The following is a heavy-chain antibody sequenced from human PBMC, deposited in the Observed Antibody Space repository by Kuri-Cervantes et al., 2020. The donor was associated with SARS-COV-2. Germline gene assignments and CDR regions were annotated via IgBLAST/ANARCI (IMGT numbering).Heavy chain of an antibody. CDR1: GGTFSSYA. D-gene: IGHD3-3*01. V-gene: IGHV1-69*13. J-gene: IGHJ6*02. CDR3: AKDWAYYDFWSVLRGGSWIQQPPYGMDV. CDR2: IIPIFGTA. Sequence: SVKVSCKASGGTFSSYAISWVRQAPGQGLEWMGGIIPIFGTANYAQKFQGRVTIAADESTSTAYMELSSLRSEDTAVYYCAKDWAYYDFWSVLRGGSWIQQPPYGMDVWGQGTTVTVSS.